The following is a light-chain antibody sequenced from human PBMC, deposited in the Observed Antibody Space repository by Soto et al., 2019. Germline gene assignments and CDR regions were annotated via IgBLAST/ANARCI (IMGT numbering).Light chain of an antibody. CDR2: NVS. J-gene: IGLJ2*01. V-gene: IGLV2-14*01. CDR1: TSDVGAYNY. CDR3: SSFTVRTTVL. Sequence: QSVLTQPASVSGSPGQSITISCTGTTSDVGAYNYVSWYHQHPGKAPKPIIYNVSNRPSGVSNRFSGSKSANTASLTIFGLQAEDEADYYCSSFTVRTTVLFGGGTKLTVL.